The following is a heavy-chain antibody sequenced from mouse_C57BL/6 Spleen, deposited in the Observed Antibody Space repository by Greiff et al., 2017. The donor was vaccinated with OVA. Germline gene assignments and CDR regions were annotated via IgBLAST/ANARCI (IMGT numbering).Heavy chain of an antibody. J-gene: IGHJ2*01. V-gene: IGHV1-55*01. CDR1: GYTFTSYW. Sequence: VQLQQSGAELVKPGASVKMSCKASGYTFTSYWITWVKQRPGQGLEWIGDIYPGSGSTNYNEKFKSKATLTVDTSSSTAYMQLSSLTSEDSAVYYCARVIYYDYDYFDYWGQGTTLTVSS. CDR2: IYPGSGST. CDR3: ARVIYYDYDYFDY. D-gene: IGHD2-4*01.